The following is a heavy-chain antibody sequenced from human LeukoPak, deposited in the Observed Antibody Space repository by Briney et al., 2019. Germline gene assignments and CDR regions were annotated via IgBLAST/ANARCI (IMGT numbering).Heavy chain of an antibody. D-gene: IGHD3-3*01. CDR3: ARGISDFWSGFSENYYYYMDV. J-gene: IGHJ6*03. CDR1: GYTFTSYG. Sequence: EASVKVPCKASGYTFTSYGISWVRQAPGQGLEWMGWISAYNGNTNYAQKLQGRVTMTTGTSTSTAYMELRSLRSDDTAVYYCARGISDFWSGFSENYYYYMDVWGKGTTVTVSS. CDR2: ISAYNGNT. V-gene: IGHV1-18*01.